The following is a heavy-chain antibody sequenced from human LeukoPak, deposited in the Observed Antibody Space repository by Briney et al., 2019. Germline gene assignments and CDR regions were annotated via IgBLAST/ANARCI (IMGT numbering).Heavy chain of an antibody. Sequence: GSLRLSCAASGFTFSSYSMNWVRQAPGKGLEWVSSISSSSSYIYCADSVKGRFTISRDNAKNSLYLQMNSLRAEDTAVYYCARGGALPEVDYWGQGTLVTVSS. V-gene: IGHV3-21*01. CDR2: ISSSSSYI. CDR3: ARGGALPEVDY. J-gene: IGHJ4*02. CDR1: GFTFSSYS.